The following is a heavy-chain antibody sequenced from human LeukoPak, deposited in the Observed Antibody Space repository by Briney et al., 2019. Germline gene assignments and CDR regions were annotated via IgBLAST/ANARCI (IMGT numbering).Heavy chain of an antibody. D-gene: IGHD3-9*01. J-gene: IGHJ4*02. Sequence: SETLSLTCTVSGGSISSSSYYWGWIRQPPGKGLEWIGSIYYSGGTYYNPSLKSRVTISVDTSKNQFSLKLSSVTAADTAVYYCARAGQDILTGYYSYYFDYWGQGTLVTVSS. V-gene: IGHV4-39*07. CDR3: ARAGQDILTGYYSYYFDY. CDR2: IYYSGGT. CDR1: GGSISSSSYY.